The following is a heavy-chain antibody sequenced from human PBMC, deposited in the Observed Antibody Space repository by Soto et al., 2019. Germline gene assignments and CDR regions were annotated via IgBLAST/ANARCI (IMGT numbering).Heavy chain of an antibody. D-gene: IGHD1-1*01. CDR3: ARGPNWNARYYYYGMDV. V-gene: IGHV1-69*13. CDR1: GGTFNTHA. CDR2: SVPIYGIP. Sequence: ASVKVSCKTSGGTFNTHAISWVRQAPGHGFEWMGGSVPIYGIPSHAQKFQGRVTITADEPTTTVYMELSSLRSDDTAVYYCARGPNWNARYYYYGMDVWGQGTTVTVSS. J-gene: IGHJ6*02.